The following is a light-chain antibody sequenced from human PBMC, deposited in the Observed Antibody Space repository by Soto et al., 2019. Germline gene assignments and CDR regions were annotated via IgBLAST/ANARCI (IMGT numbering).Light chain of an antibody. CDR2: DAS. Sequence: EIVLTQSPATLSLSPGERATLSCRASQSVSSYLAWYQQKPGQAPRLLIYDASRRATGIPERFSGSGSGTDFTLTINRLEPEDFAVYYCQQYGIVFGPGTKVDIK. CDR1: QSVSSY. J-gene: IGKJ3*01. V-gene: IGKV3-20*01. CDR3: QQYGIV.